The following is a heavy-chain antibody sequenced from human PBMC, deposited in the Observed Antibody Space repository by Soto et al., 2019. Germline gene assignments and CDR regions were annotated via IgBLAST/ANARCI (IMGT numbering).Heavy chain of an antibody. V-gene: IGHV3-23*01. CDR1: GFTFSSYA. J-gene: IGHJ6*02. CDR2: ISGSGGST. D-gene: IGHD5-12*01. Sequence: EVPLLESGGGLVQPGGSLRLSCAASGFTFSSYAMSWVRQAPGKGLEWVSAISGSGGSTYYADSVKGRFTISRDNFKNTLYLQMNSLRAEDTAVYYCAKEGYSGYDYYYGMDVWGQGTTVTVSS. CDR3: AKEGYSGYDYYYGMDV.